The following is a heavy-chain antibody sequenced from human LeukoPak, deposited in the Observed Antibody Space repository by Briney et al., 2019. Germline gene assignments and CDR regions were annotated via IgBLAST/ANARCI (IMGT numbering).Heavy chain of an antibody. CDR1: GGSVSSGSYY. D-gene: IGHD5-24*01. J-gene: IGHJ6*02. V-gene: IGHV4-61*01. CDR2: IYYSGST. Sequence: SETLSLTCTVSGGSVSSGSYYWSWIRQPPGKGLEWIGYIYYSGSTNYNPSLKSRVTISVDTSKNQFSLKLSSVTAADTAVYYCARAFRYKGDYYYGMDVWGQGTTVTVSS. CDR3: ARAFRYKGDYYYGMDV.